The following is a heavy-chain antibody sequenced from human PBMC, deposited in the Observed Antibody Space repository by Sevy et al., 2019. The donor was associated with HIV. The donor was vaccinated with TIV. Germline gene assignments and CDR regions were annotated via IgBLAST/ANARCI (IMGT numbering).Heavy chain of an antibody. J-gene: IGHJ4*02. V-gene: IGHV1-18*01. CDR3: SRDDLYGTSPWVEAY. CDR1: GYTFTTYG. D-gene: IGHD3-10*01. CDR2: ISTYNGVT. Sequence: ASVKVSCKASGYTFTTYGIIWVRQAPGQRLEWVGWISTYNGVTNYTPSLQGRVTLTTDTSTNTAYMELRSLRSDDTALYFSSRDDLYGTSPWVEAYWGQGTLVTVSS.